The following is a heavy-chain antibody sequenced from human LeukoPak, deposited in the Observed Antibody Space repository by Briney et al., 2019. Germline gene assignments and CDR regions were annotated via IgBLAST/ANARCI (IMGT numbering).Heavy chain of an antibody. Sequence: GGSLSLSCKASGFPFSTFPMGWVRQPQGKGLEWVSTLSGDGSDTYYADSVKGRFTISRDTSKNTLFLQMNSLRADDTAIYYCTKGGHGDYWGQGTMVTVSS. CDR2: LSGDGSDT. CDR3: TKGGHGDY. J-gene: IGHJ4*02. V-gene: IGHV3-23*01. D-gene: IGHD2-21*02. CDR1: GFPFSTFP.